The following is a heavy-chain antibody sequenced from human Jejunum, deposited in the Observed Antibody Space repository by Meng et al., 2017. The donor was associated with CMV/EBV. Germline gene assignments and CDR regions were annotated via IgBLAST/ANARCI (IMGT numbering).Heavy chain of an antibody. CDR2: ISYDETNK. V-gene: IGHV3-30-3*01. D-gene: IGHD3-3*01. Sequence: HWVRQAPGKGLEWVAFISYDETNKNYTDSVKGRFTLSRDNSKNTLYLQMNSLRAEDTAVYYCARDPGAYDFWSGPSYYTYGMDVWGQGTTVTVSS. CDR3: ARDPGAYDFWSGPSYYTYGMDV. J-gene: IGHJ6*02.